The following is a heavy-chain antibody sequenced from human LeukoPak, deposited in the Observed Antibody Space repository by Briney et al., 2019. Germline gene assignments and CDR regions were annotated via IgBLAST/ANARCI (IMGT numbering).Heavy chain of an antibody. J-gene: IGHJ6*03. CDR1: GFTFDDYG. D-gene: IGHD2-2*01. CDR2: ITWDGGST. CDR3: AKVGYCRTHTCYTFYYYMDV. Sequence: GGSLRLSCAASGFTFDDYGMSWVRQAPGKGLEWVSLITWDGGSTYYADSVQGRSTISRDNSKNSLYPQMNNLRAEDTALYYCAKVGYCRTHTCYTFYYYMDVWGKGTTVTVSS. V-gene: IGHV3-43D*03.